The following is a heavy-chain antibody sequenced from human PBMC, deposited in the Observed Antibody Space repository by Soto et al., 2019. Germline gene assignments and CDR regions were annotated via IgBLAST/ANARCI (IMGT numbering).Heavy chain of an antibody. CDR3: ARGRYGDY. J-gene: IGHJ4*02. V-gene: IGHV1-18*01. Sequence: QVHLVQSGAEVKKPGASVKVSCQGSGYAFTTYGTTWARQAPEQGLVWMGWISAHNGNTNYAQKLQGRVTVTRDTSTTTAYMELRSLRYDDTAVYYCARGRYGDYWGQGALVTVSS. CDR1: GYAFTTYG. D-gene: IGHD1-1*01. CDR2: ISAHNGNT.